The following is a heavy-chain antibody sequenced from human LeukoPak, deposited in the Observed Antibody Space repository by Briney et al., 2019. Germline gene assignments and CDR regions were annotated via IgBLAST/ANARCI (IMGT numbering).Heavy chain of an antibody. J-gene: IGHJ4*02. V-gene: IGHV3-30*04. Sequence: PGGSLRLSCAASGFTFSTYAMHWVRQAPGKGLEWVAVISYDGSSKYYADSVKGRFTISRDNSKNTLYLQMNSLRAEDTAVYYCAKDPTDFDSSGQTYFDYWGQGSLVTVSS. D-gene: IGHD3-22*01. CDR1: GFTFSTYA. CDR3: AKDPTDFDSSGQTYFDY. CDR2: ISYDGSSK.